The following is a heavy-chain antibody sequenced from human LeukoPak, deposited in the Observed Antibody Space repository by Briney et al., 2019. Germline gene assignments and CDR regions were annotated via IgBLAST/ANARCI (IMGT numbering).Heavy chain of an antibody. J-gene: IGHJ5*01. CDR2: ISARGGTT. CDR1: GFTFSSYS. D-gene: IGHD2-2*01. CDR3: AKEPREYCSSTSCPNWFDS. V-gene: IGHV3-23*01. Sequence: GGSLRLSCAASGFTFSSYSMNWVRQAPGKGLEWVSAISARGGTTYYADSVKGRFTISRDNSENTLFLQMNSLRAEDTAVYYCAKEPREYCSSTSCPNWFDSWGQGTLVTVSS.